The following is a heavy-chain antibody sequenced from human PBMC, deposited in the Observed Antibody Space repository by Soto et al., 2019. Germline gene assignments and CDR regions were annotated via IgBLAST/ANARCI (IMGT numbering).Heavy chain of an antibody. D-gene: IGHD2-15*01. J-gene: IGHJ4*02. CDR3: AKGSRFCSGGTCSEFDL. V-gene: IGHV3-30*18. Sequence: GGSLRLSCEASGFIFRGYGMHWVRQAPGKGLEWVAIISYDGTNTHYADSVKGRFTISRDNSKGTLYLQMNSLGAEDTAVYYCAKGSRFCSGGTCSEFDLWGQGTLVTVSS. CDR2: ISYDGTNT. CDR1: GFIFRGYG.